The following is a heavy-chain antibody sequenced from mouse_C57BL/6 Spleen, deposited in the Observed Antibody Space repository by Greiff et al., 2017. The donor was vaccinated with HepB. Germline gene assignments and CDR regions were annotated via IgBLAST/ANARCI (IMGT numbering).Heavy chain of an antibody. CDR2: FYPGSGSI. Sequence: QVHVKQSGAELVKPGASVKLSCKASGYTFTEYTIHWVKQRSGQGLEWIGWFYPGSGSIKYNEKFKDKATLTADKSSSTVYMELSRLTSEDSAVYFCARHVDGYYGGYAMDYWGQGTSVTVSS. CDR1: GYTFTEYT. J-gene: IGHJ4*01. V-gene: IGHV1-62-2*01. CDR3: ARHVDGYYGGYAMDY. D-gene: IGHD2-3*01.